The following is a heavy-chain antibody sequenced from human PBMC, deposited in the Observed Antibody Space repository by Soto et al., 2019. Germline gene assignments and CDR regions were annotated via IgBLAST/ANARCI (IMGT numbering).Heavy chain of an antibody. CDR2: IYYSGST. J-gene: IGHJ6*02. V-gene: IGHV4-61*08. Sequence: SETLSLTCTVSGGSISSGGYYWSWIRQHPGKGLEWIGYIYYSGSTNYNHSLKSRVTISVDTSKKQFSLKLSSVTAADTAVYYCARPLYSYGPMDVWGQGTTVTVSS. CDR1: GGSISSGGYY. CDR3: ARPLYSYGPMDV. D-gene: IGHD5-18*01.